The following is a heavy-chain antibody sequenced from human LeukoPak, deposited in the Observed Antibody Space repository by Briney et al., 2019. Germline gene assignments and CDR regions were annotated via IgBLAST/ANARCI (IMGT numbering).Heavy chain of an antibody. CDR1: GFTFSSYA. Sequence: PGGSLRLSCAASGFTFSSYAMSWVRQAPGKGLEWVSAISGSGGSTYYADSVKGRFTISRDNAKNSLYLQMNSLRAEDTAVYYCARGGPLGYCSSTSCYSNYWGQGTLVTVSS. CDR2: ISGSGGST. V-gene: IGHV3-23*01. CDR3: ARGGPLGYCSSTSCYSNY. J-gene: IGHJ4*02. D-gene: IGHD2-2*02.